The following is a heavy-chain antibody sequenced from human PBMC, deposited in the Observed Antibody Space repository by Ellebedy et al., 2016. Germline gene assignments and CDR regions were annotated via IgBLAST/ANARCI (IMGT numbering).Heavy chain of an antibody. CDR2: IHHDNTGNT. V-gene: IGHV4-39*01. CDR1: GGSIVSRGQY. Sequence: SETLSLTXTVSGGSIVSRGQYWAWIRQPPGKGLEWIGNIHHDNTGNTYYNPSLKSRITMSVDTSKNQFSLHLSSVTAADTAKYFCARQLGQWLWAFDIWGQGTMVTVSS. J-gene: IGHJ3*02. D-gene: IGHD6-19*01. CDR3: ARQLGQWLWAFDI.